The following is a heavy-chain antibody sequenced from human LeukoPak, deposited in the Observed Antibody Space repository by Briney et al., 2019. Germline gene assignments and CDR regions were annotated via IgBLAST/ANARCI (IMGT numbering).Heavy chain of an antibody. D-gene: IGHD4-23*01. J-gene: IGHJ4*02. CDR2: ISSSGSTI. Sequence: GGSLRLSCAASGFTFSSYEMNWVRQAPGKGLEWVSYISSSGSTIYYADSVKGRFTISRDNAKNSLYLQMNSLRAEDTAVYYCARGEGGNSEGYFDYWGQGTLVTVSS. CDR1: GFTFSSYE. CDR3: ARGEGGNSEGYFDY. V-gene: IGHV3-48*03.